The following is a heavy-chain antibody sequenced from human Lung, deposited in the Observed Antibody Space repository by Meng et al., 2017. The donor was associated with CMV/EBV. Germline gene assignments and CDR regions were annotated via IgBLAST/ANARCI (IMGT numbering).Heavy chain of an antibody. J-gene: IGHJ5*01. D-gene: IGHD3-16*01. CDR3: RTGHYDRA. CDR2: ISNSGST. V-gene: IGHV4-4*08. CDR1: GGSISTYY. Sequence: SXTLSLTCTVSGGSISTYYWNWLRQLPGKGLEWIGYISNSGSTDYNPSLKSRVTISRDNAKNSLYLQMNSLRVEDTALYYCRTGHYDRAWGHGTLVTVSS.